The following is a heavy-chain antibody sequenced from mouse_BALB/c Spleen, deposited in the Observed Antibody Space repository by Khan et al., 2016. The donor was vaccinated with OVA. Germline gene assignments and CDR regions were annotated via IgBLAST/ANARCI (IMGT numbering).Heavy chain of an antibody. CDR2: ISYSGRT. J-gene: IGHJ2*01. D-gene: IGHD1-1*01. V-gene: IGHV3-2*02. CDR1: GYSITSDYA. Sequence: EVQLQESGPGLVKPSQSLSLTCTVTGYSITSDYAWNWIRQFPGNKLEWMAYISYSGRTSYNPSLKSRLSLTRDTSKNQFFLQLNSVTTEDTATYYCARSVTITTVVATDFDYWGQGTTLTVSS. CDR3: ARSVTITTVVATDFDY.